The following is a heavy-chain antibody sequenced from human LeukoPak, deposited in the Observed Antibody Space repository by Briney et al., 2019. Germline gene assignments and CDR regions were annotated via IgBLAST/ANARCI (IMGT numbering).Heavy chain of an antibody. J-gene: IGHJ4*02. CDR1: GFTVSSNY. CDR2: IYSGGST. CDR3: ARVRYSSSWYTS. V-gene: IGHV3-66*01. D-gene: IGHD6-13*01. Sequence: GGSLRLSCAASGFTVSSNYMSWVRQAPGKGLEWVSVIYSGGSTYYADSVKGRFTSSRDNSKNTLYLQMNSLRAEDTAVYYCARVRYSSSWYTSWGQGTLVTVSS.